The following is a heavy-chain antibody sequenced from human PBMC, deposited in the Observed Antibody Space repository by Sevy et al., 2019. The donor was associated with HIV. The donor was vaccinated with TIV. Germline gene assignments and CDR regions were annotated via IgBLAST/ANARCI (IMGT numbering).Heavy chain of an antibody. CDR2: IKQDGSEK. J-gene: IGHJ4*02. Sequence: GGSLRLSCAASGFTFSNYWMSWVRQAPGKGLEWVANIKQDGSEKYYVDSVKGRFTISRDDAKNSLYLQMNSLRAEDTAVYYCARPYRTDPFYYSGSGGYYYPSYFDYWGQGTLVTVSS. CDR1: GFTFSNYW. CDR3: ARPYRTDPFYYSGSGGYYYPSYFDY. V-gene: IGHV3-7*01. D-gene: IGHD3-22*01.